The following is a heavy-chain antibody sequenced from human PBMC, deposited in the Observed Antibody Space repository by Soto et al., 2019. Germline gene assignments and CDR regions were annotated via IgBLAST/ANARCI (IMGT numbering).Heavy chain of an antibody. D-gene: IGHD3-22*01. CDR3: AKDFLSSGYYFFDY. V-gene: IGHV3-23*01. CDR1: GFTFSSYA. Sequence: GGSLRLACAASGFTFSSYAMSWVRQAPGKGLEWVSAISGSGGSTYYADSVKGRFTISRDNSKNTLYLQMNSLRAEDTAVYYCAKDFLSSGYYFFDYWGQGTLVTVSS. CDR2: ISGSGGST. J-gene: IGHJ4*02.